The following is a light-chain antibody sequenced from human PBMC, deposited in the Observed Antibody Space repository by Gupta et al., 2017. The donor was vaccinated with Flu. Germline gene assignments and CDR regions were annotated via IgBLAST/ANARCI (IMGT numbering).Light chain of an antibody. CDR1: SSDIGGYNS. Sequence: ITISCTATSSDIGGYNSVSWYHQPPGKAPNLLIFEVSNRPSGVAARFSGSKSANTASLTISGLQAEDEADYYCSSDTNTNTLVLFGGGTKLTVL. J-gene: IGLJ2*01. V-gene: IGLV2-14*03. CDR2: EVS. CDR3: SSDTNTNTLVL.